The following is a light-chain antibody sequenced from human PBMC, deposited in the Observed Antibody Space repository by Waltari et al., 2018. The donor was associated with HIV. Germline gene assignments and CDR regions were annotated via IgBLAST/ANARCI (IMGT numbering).Light chain of an antibody. V-gene: IGKV3-15*01. CDR2: ATS. J-gene: IGKJ2*01. Sequence: EIVMTQSPATLSVSLGVRATLSCRTSQSVSSNLAWYQQKPGQAPRLLIYATSTRATGIPARFSGSGSGTEFTLTISSLQSEDFAVYYCQQYYNWPPYTFGQGTKLEIK. CDR3: QQYYNWPPYT. CDR1: QSVSSN.